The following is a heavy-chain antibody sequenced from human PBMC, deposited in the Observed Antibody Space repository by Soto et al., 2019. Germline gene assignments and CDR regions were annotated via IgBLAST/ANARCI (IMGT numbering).Heavy chain of an antibody. CDR2: IYDSGSS. CDR1: GASISSGDYF. V-gene: IGHV4-30-4*02. CDR3: ARDGDGRMTTNPYYYNGMDV. J-gene: IGHJ6*02. Sequence: PSETLSLTCTVSGASISSGDYFWSWIRKSPGKGLQWIGYIYDSGSSYYNPSLKSRVTISVDTSNYQFSLKLSSVTAADTAVYYCARDGDGRMTTNPYYYNGMDVWGPGTTVT. D-gene: IGHD4-4*01.